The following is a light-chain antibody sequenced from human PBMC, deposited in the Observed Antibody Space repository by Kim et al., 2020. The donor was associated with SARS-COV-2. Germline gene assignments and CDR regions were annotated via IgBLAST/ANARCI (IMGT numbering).Light chain of an antibody. CDR2: NVS. Sequence: GQSITISCTGTSSDVGAYNYVSWYQQHPGKAPKVLIYNVSNRPSGVSIRFSGSKSGNTASLTISGLQAEDEADYYCSSFTSSRTGVFGGGTQLTVL. CDR1: SSDVGAYNY. J-gene: IGLJ3*02. V-gene: IGLV2-14*03. CDR3: SSFTSSRTGV.